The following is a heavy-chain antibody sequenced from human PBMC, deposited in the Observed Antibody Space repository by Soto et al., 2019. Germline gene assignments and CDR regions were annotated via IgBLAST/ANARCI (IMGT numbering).Heavy chain of an antibody. D-gene: IGHD2-2*01. J-gene: IGHJ3*02. CDR2: IYTSGST. V-gene: IGHV4-4*07. CDR3: ARVRDVVVVPAAMWGAFDI. Sequence: PSETLSLTCTVSGGSISSYYWSWIRQPAGKGLEWIGRIYTSGSTNYNPPLKSRVTMSVDTSKNQFSLKLSSVTAADTAVYYCARVRDVVVVPAAMWGAFDIWGQGTMVTVSS. CDR1: GGSISSYY.